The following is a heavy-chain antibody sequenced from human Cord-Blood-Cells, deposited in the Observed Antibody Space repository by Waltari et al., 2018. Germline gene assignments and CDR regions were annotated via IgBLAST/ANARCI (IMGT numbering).Heavy chain of an antibody. CDR2: IYSGGST. V-gene: IGHV3-53*01. J-gene: IGHJ4*02. Sequence: EVQLVESGGGLIQPGGSLRLSCAASGFTVSSNYMSWDRQAPGKGLEWVSVIYSGGSTYYADSVKGRFTISRDNSKNTLYLQMNSLRAEDTAVYYCARGEYNWNDGGVYWGQGTLVTVSS. CDR3: ARGEYNWNDGGVY. D-gene: IGHD1-1*01. CDR1: GFTVSSNY.